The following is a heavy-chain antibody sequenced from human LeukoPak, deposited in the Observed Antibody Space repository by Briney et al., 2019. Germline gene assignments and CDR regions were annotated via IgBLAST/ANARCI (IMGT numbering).Heavy chain of an antibody. J-gene: IGHJ4*02. CDR2: IYTTGST. CDR1: GGSISSGSYY. D-gene: IGHD2-2*01. Sequence: PSETLSLTCTVSGGSISSGSYYWSWIRQPAGKTLEWVGRIYTTGSTTYNPSLKSRVTMSVDTSKNQFSLKLSSVTAADTAVYYCARGLGKFSPGCSSTSCYPSERQGTQVYFDYWGQGTLVTVSS. V-gene: IGHV4-61*02. CDR3: ARGLGKFSPGCSSTSCYPSERQGTQVYFDY.